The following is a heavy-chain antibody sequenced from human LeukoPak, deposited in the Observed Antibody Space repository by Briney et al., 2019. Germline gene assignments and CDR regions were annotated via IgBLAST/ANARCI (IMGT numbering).Heavy chain of an antibody. CDR3: GTWRSAPLDY. J-gene: IGHJ4*02. Sequence: SETLSLTCTVSGGSISSYYWSWVRQPPGKGLEWIGYIYYSGSTNYNPSLKSRVTISVDTSKNQFPLKLSSVTAADTAVYYCGTWRSAPLDYWGQGTMVTVSS. V-gene: IGHV4-59*01. CDR2: IYYSGST. CDR1: GGSISSYY. D-gene: IGHD1-14*01.